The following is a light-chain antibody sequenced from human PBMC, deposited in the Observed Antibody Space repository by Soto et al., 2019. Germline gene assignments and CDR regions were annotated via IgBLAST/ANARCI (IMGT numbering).Light chain of an antibody. V-gene: IGKV3-11*01. J-gene: IGKJ4*01. Sequence: EIVLTQSPATLSFSPGERATLSCRASHNISTSLAWYQQKPGQAPRLLIYDASDRATGIPARFSGSGSGTDFTLTISSLEPEDFAVYYCQQRGNRPPLTFGGGTKVDI. CDR2: DAS. CDR3: QQRGNRPPLT. CDR1: HNISTS.